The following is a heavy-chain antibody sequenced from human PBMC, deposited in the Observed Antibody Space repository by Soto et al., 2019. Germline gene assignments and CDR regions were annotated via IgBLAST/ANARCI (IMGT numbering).Heavy chain of an antibody. J-gene: IGHJ3*02. CDR1: GFTFSSYA. CDR3: WKDPTGYYYDSRGPLTRAFDI. V-gene: IGHV3-23*01. D-gene: IGHD3-22*01. Sequence: GWSLGLSCAASGFTFSSYAMSWVRQAPGKGLEWVSAISGSGGSTYYADSVKGRFTISRDNSKNTLYLQMNSLRAEDTAVYYWWKDPTGYYYDSRGPLTRAFDIWGQRSMVSVSS. CDR2: ISGSGGST.